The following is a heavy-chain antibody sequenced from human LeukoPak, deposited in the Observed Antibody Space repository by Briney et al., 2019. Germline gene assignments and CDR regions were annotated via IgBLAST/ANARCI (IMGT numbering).Heavy chain of an antibody. D-gene: IGHD6-13*01. Sequence: PSQTLSLTCTVSGGSISSGGYFWSWIRQPVGKGLEWIGRIYNAGSTNYNPSLQSRVTISLDTSKNQFSLRLSFVTAADTAVYYCAMTSSSWYWYFDLWGRGTLVTVSS. CDR3: AMTSSSWYWYFDL. V-gene: IGHV4-61*02. CDR1: GGSISSGGYF. J-gene: IGHJ2*01. CDR2: IYNAGST.